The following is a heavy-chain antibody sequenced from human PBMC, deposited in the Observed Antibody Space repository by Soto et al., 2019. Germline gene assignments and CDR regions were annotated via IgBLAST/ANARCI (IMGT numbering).Heavy chain of an antibody. D-gene: IGHD5-12*01. CDR1: GGPIRSYY. J-gene: IGHJ4*02. V-gene: IGHV4-59*01. Sequence: QVHLQESGPGLLKPSETLSLTCSVSGGPIRSYYLSWVRQAPGKGLEWIAYIAYTGITSYNPSLRSRVTISGDTSQNVFSLKMTSVTAADTAVYYCAREGFSGYEALDYWGQGILVTVSS. CDR3: AREGFSGYEALDY. CDR2: IAYTGIT.